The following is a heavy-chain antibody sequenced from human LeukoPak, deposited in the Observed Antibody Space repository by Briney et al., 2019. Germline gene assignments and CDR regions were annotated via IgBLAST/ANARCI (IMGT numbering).Heavy chain of an antibody. CDR2: IYHTGST. CDR1: GGSISSNGYY. J-gene: IGHJ4*02. Sequence: PSETLSLTCTVSGGSISSNGYYWSWIRQPPGEGLEWIGYIYHTGSTYYNPSLKSRVTISVDRSKNQFSLKLSSVTAAGTAVYFCARSIFGVVKGLDYWGQGTLVTVSS. D-gene: IGHD3-3*01. CDR3: ARSIFGVVKGLDY. V-gene: IGHV4-30-2*01.